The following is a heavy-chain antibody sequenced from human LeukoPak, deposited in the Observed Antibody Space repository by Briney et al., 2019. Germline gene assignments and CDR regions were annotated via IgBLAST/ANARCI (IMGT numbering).Heavy chain of an antibody. Sequence: GGSLRLSCAASGFTVSSNYMSWVRQAPGKGLEWVSVIYSGGSTYYADSVKGRFTISRDNSKNTLYLQMNSLRAEDTAVYYCARDSLNSWVDYWGQGTLVTVSS. CDR1: GFTVSSNY. CDR3: ARDSLNSWVDY. V-gene: IGHV3-66*01. D-gene: IGHD2/OR15-2a*01. J-gene: IGHJ4*02. CDR2: IYSGGST.